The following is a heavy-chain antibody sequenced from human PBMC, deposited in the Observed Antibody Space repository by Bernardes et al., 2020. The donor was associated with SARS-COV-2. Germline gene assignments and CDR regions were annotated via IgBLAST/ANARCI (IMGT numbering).Heavy chain of an antibody. Sequence: SETLSLTCAVSGGAITFHTWWAWVRQPPGKGPEWIGEIYYTGSTNYSPSLKSRVTLSVDKSKNEFSLIMNSVTAADTAVYYCARYSGTVRRAFDLWGQGTMVTVSS. V-gene: IGHV4-4*02. CDR2: IYYTGST. J-gene: IGHJ3*01. CDR1: GGAITFHTW. CDR3: ARYSGTVRRAFDL. D-gene: IGHD1-26*01.